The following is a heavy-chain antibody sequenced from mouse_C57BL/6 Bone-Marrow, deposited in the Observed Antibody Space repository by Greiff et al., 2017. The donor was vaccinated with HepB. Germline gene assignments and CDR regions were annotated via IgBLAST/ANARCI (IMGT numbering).Heavy chain of an antibody. CDR2: ISNLAYSI. Sequence: EVQGVESGGGLVQPGGSLKLSCAASGFTFSDYGMAWVRQAPRKGPEWVAFISNLAYSIYYADTVTGRFTISRENAKNTLYLEMSSLRSEDTAMYYCARRDYSFAYWGQGTLVTVSA. J-gene: IGHJ3*01. CDR3: ARRDYSFAY. D-gene: IGHD1-1*01. CDR1: GFTFSDYG. V-gene: IGHV5-15*01.